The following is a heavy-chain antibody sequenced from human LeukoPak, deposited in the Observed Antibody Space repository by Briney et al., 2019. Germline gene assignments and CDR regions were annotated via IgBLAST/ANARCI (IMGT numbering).Heavy chain of an antibody. Sequence: SETLSLTCTVSGYSITNGYYWGWLRQPPGKGLEGIGSIYHDGRIDYKPSLKSRVTISRDTSNDQFSLKLSSVTAADTAMYYCARDTSPGISGTYWGQGTLVTVPS. D-gene: IGHD1-20*01. J-gene: IGHJ4*02. CDR2: IYHDGRI. CDR3: ARDTSPGISGTY. V-gene: IGHV4-38-2*02. CDR1: GYSITNGYY.